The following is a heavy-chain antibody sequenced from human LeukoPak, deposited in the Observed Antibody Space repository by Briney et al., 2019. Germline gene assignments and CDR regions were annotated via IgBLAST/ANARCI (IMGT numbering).Heavy chain of an antibody. D-gene: IGHD5-24*01. J-gene: IGHJ4*02. Sequence: SETLSPICAVYGGSCSDYYCSWIRQPPGKGLEWIGEIHPYGTFYYNSSLRSRLTISIDTSKTQFSLRLTSVTAADTAFYYCARGRDRSKAGDHWGQGTLVTVSS. CDR3: ARGRDRSKAGDH. CDR2: IHPYGTF. CDR1: GGSCSDYY. V-gene: IGHV4-34*01.